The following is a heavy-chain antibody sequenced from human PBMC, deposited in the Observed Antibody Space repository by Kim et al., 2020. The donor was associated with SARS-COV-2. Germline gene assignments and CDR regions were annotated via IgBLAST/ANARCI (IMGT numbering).Heavy chain of an antibody. CDR3: ARARGAGYSSSWGLTHFDY. D-gene: IGHD6-13*01. J-gene: IGHJ4*02. Sequence: SVKVSCKASGGTFSSYAISWVRQAPGQGLEWMGGIIPIFGTANYAQKFQGRVTITADESTSTAYMELSSLRSEDTAVYYCARARGAGYSSSWGLTHFDYWGQGTLVTVSS. CDR2: IIPIFGTA. CDR1: GGTFSSYA. V-gene: IGHV1-69*13.